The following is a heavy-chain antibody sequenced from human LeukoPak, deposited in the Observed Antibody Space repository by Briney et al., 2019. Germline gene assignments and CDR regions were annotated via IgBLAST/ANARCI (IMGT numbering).Heavy chain of an antibody. V-gene: IGHV3-74*01. CDR2: INTDGSSL. CDR3: ARRINHYDSSGYYYVRYFDS. Sequence: SGGSLRLSCAASGFTFSSYWMYWVRQAPGKGPVWVARINTDGSSLNYADSVKGRFTISRDNAKNTLYLQMNSLGAEDTAVYYCARRINHYDSSGYYYVRYFDSWGQGTLVAVSS. D-gene: IGHD3-22*01. CDR1: GFTFSSYW. J-gene: IGHJ4*02.